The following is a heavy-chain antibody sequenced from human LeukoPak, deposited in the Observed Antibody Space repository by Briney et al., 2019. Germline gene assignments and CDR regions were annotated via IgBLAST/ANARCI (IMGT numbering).Heavy chain of an antibody. D-gene: IGHD2-15*01. J-gene: IGHJ3*02. CDR3: AKDKVVAAISVFDSNAFDI. V-gene: IGHV3-9*01. Sequence: GGSLRLSCAASGFTFDDYAMHWVRQAPGKGLEWVSGISWNSGSIGYADSVKGRFTVSRDNAKNSLYLQMNSLRAEDTALYYCAKDKVVAAISVFDSNAFDIWGQGTMVTVSS. CDR1: GFTFDDYA. CDR2: ISWNSGSI.